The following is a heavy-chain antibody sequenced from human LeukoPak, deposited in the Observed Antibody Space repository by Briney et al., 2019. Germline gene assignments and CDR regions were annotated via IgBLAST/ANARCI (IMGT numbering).Heavy chain of an antibody. J-gene: IGHJ4*02. Sequence: GGSLRLSCAASGFTFSSYWMSWVRQAPGKGLEWVANIKQDGSEKYYVDSVKGRFTISRDNAKNSLYLQMNSLRAEDTAVYYCASPPLWFGELRNTFDYWGQGTLVTVSS. CDR2: IKQDGSEK. CDR3: ASPPLWFGELRNTFDY. V-gene: IGHV3-7*01. CDR1: GFTFSSYW. D-gene: IGHD3-10*01.